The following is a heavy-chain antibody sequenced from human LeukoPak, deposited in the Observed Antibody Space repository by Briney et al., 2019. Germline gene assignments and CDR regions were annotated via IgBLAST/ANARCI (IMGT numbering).Heavy chain of an antibody. CDR2: LSGSGSSA. Sequence: PGGSLRLPCAASGFTFSTYAMSWVRQAPGKGLEWVSGLSGSGSSAYYADSVKGRFTISRDNSKNTLYLQMNSLRPEDTAVYYCAKGLTNLGDDWGQGTLVTVSS. CDR3: AKGLTNLGDD. D-gene: IGHD3-9*01. J-gene: IGHJ4*02. CDR1: GFTFSTYA. V-gene: IGHV3-23*01.